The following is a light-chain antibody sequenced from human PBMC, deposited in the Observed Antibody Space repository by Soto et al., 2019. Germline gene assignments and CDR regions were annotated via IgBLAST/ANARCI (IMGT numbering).Light chain of an antibody. J-gene: IGLJ1*01. Sequence: LTQPPSASGSPGQSVTISCTGTSSDVGGSNYVSWYQQHPGKAPKLMIYDVNKRPSGVPDRFSGSKSGNTASLTVSGLQAEDEGDYYCSSYVGSINFNVFGTGTKVTVL. CDR3: SSYVGSINFNV. CDR1: SSDVGGSNY. V-gene: IGLV2-8*01. CDR2: DVN.